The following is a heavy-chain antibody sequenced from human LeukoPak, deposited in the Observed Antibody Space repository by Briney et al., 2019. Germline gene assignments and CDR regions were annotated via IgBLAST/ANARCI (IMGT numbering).Heavy chain of an antibody. CDR1: GYSFSNYW. CDR2: IYPGDSDT. V-gene: IGHV5-51*01. D-gene: IGHD3-10*01. J-gene: IGHJ4*02. Sequence: GESLKISCKGSGYSFSNYWIGWVRQMPGKGPECMGVIYPGDSDTRYSPSFEGQVTMSVDKSTTTAYLQWSSLKASDTAMYYCVRRDGSYYRFWGQGSLVTVSS. CDR3: VRRDGSYYRF.